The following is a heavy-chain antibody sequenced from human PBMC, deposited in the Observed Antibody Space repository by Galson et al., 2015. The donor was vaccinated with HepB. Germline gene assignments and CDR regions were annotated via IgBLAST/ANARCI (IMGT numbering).Heavy chain of an antibody. D-gene: IGHD2-2*01. J-gene: IGHJ4*02. CDR1: GGALSSYL. Sequence: SETLSLTCTVSGGALSSYLWTWIRRPPGKGLEWVGYINSRGSTDYNPSLKSRVSISVDTSKKQFSLRLSSVTAADTAVYYCARERVGGDFDHWGQGTPVTVSS. V-gene: IGHV4-59*12. CDR2: INSRGST. CDR3: ARERVGGDFDH.